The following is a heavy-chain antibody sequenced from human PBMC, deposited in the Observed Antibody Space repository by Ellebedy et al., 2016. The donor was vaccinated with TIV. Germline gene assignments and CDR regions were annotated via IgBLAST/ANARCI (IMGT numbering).Heavy chain of an antibody. Sequence: GESLKISCAASGFTFSSYWMSWVRQAPGKGLEWVANIKQDGSEKYYVDSVKGRFTISRGNAKNSLYLQVNSLRAEDTAVFYCARQLTAVSYYYYMDVWGKGTTVTVSS. CDR1: GFTFSSYW. J-gene: IGHJ6*03. V-gene: IGHV3-7*01. CDR2: IKQDGSEK. D-gene: IGHD6-19*01. CDR3: ARQLTAVSYYYYMDV.